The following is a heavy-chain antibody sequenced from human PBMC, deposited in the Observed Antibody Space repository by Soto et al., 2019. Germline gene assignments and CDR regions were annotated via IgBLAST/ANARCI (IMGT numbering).Heavy chain of an antibody. D-gene: IGHD3-22*01. CDR2: INPNSGGT. CDR1: GYTFTGYY. CDR3: ARPDSSGYYAHFDY. Sequence: ASVKVSCKASGYTFTGYYMHWVRQAPGQGLEWMGWINPNSGGTNYAQKFQGWVTMTRDTPISTAYMELSRLRSDDTAVYYCARPDSSGYYAHFDYWGQGTLVTVSS. V-gene: IGHV1-2*04. J-gene: IGHJ4*02.